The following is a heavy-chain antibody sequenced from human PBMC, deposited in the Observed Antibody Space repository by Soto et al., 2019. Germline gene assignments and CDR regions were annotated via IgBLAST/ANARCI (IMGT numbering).Heavy chain of an antibody. D-gene: IGHD4-17*01. CDR2: ISNSGSAI. J-gene: IGHJ4*02. Sequence: GGSLRLSCAASGFTFSHYYMSWIRQAPGKGLEWISYISNSGSAIYYADSVKGRFTISRDNAKNSLFLQMNSLRAEDTAVYYCATRGSTVTFTYWGQGTLVTVSS. CDR3: ATRGSTVTFTY. V-gene: IGHV3-11*01. CDR1: GFTFSHYY.